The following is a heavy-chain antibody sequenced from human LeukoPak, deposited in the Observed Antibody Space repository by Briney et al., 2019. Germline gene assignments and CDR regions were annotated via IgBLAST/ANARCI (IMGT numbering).Heavy chain of an antibody. CDR3: ARDKAYGGYGAFDI. CDR1: GGSISSYY. Sequence: PSETLSLTCTVSGGSISSYYWSWIRQPAGKGLEWIGRIYTSGSTNYNPSLKSRVTMSVDTSKNQFSLKLSSVTAADTAVYYCARDKAYGGYGAFDIWGQGTMVTVSS. J-gene: IGHJ3*02. D-gene: IGHD5-12*01. V-gene: IGHV4-4*07. CDR2: IYTSGST.